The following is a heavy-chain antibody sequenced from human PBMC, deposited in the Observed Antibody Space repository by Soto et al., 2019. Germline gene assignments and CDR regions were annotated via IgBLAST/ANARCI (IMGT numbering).Heavy chain of an antibody. V-gene: IGHV4-31*03. D-gene: IGHD3-10*01. J-gene: IGHJ5*02. CDR1: GGSISSGGYY. CDR3: GKKLRVYYGSGGFAP. CDR2: ISYSGST. Sequence: SETLSLTCTVSGGSISSGGYYWSWIRQHPGKGLEWIGSISYSGSTYYNPSLKSRVTISVDTSKNQFSLKLSSVTAADTAVYSCGKKLRVYYGSGGFAPGGRGTRDTASS.